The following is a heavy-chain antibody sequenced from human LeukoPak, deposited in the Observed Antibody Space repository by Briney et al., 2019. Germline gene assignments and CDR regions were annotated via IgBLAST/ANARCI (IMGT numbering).Heavy chain of an antibody. Sequence: PGGSLRLSCAASGFTFSSYAMHWVRQAPGKGLEWVAVISYDGSNKYYADSVKGRFTISRDNSKNTLYLQMNSLRAEDTAVYYCARDHRAMATGGYFDYWGQGTLVTVSS. D-gene: IGHD5-18*01. CDR2: ISYDGSNK. J-gene: IGHJ4*02. CDR3: ARDHRAMATGGYFDY. V-gene: IGHV3-30*04. CDR1: GFTFSSYA.